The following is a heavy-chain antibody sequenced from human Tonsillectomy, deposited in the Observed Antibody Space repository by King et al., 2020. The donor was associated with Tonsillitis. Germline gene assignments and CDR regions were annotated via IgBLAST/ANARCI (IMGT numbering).Heavy chain of an antibody. CDR3: ANDNGRYYDILTGYRYYYYGMDV. Sequence: VQXVESGGGXVQXGRSLRLSCAXSGFTXSNCGMHWVRXAPGKXXXWXXXXXXDGXXKXXXXSVXXRFTISRXNSKNTLYLQMNXLRAEDTAVXYCANDNGRYYDILTGYRYYYYGMDVWGQGTTVTVSS. V-gene: IGHV3-30*18. CDR2: XXXDGXXK. J-gene: IGHJ6*02. CDR1: GFTXSNCG. D-gene: IGHD3-9*01.